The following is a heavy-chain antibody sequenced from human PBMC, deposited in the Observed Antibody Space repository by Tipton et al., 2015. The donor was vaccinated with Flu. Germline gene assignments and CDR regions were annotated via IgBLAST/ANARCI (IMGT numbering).Heavy chain of an antibody. D-gene: IGHD4-17*01. CDR1: GGSISRGSYY. J-gene: IGHJ3*02. Sequence: TLSLTCSVSGGSISRGSYYWNWIRQPAGKGLEWIGRIYTNLNTDYKPSLQSRVTISMDRSKNHFSLQLRSVTAADTAIYYRVRGDYGDYDHEADALDTWGQGTLVIVSA. CDR3: VRGDYGDYDHEADALDT. CDR2: IYTNLNT. V-gene: IGHV4-61*02.